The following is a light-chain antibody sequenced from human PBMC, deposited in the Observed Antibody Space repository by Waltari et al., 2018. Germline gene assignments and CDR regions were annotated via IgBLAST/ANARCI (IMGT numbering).Light chain of an antibody. CDR3: QQYGSSVLYT. CDR1: QTLTKRY. Sequence: VLTQSPGTLSLSPRERATLSCRASQTLTKRYLAWYQQKPGQAPRLLIYGASSGSGTDFTLTISRLEPEDSAVYYCQQYGSSVLYTFGQGTKVEIK. V-gene: IGKV3-20*01. CDR2: GAS. J-gene: IGKJ2*01.